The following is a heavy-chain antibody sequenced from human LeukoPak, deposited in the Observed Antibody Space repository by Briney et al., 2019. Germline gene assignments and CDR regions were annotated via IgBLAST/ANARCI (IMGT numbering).Heavy chain of an antibody. J-gene: IGHJ4*02. Sequence: GGSLRLSCAASGFTFSSYWMHWVRQAPGKGLVWVSRINSDGSSTSYAGSVKGRFTISRDNAKNTLYLQMNSLRAEDTAVYYCASEPTMVTPAAPYWGQGTLVTVSS. CDR1: GFTFSSYW. CDR3: ASEPTMVTPAAPY. CDR2: INSDGSST. V-gene: IGHV3-74*01. D-gene: IGHD4/OR15-4a*01.